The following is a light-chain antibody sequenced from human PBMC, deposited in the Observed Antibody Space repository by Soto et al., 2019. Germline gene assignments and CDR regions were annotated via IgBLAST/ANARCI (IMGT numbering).Light chain of an antibody. CDR2: DAS. CDR3: QQNDYLLS. Sequence: ILLTQSPSSLSSSIGDIFTITCQASQDISNYLNWYQQKPGKVPKLLIYDASNLEGGVPSRFSGSGSGTEFTLTISGLQPEDIATYYCQQNDYLLSFGGGTKVDIK. V-gene: IGKV1-33*01. CDR1: QDISNY. J-gene: IGKJ4*01.